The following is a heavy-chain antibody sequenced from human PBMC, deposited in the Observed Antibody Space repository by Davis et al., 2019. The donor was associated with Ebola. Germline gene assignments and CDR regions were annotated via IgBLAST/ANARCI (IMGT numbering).Heavy chain of an antibody. CDR2: IFYTGSA. Sequence: PSETLSLTCTASGVSISRHYWSWIRQPPGKRLEWIGSIFYTGSAYYNSSLASRATISVDTSKNPFSLKLTSVTAADTAMYYCSERGSSVWGQGALVTVSS. CDR1: GVSISRHY. J-gene: IGHJ4*02. D-gene: IGHD3-10*01. V-gene: IGHV4-59*03. CDR3: SERGSSV.